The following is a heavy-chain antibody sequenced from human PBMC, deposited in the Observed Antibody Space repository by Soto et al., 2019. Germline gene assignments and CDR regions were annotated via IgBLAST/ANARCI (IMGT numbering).Heavy chain of an antibody. D-gene: IGHD3-10*01. J-gene: IGHJ5*02. CDR2: IYYSGST. CDR1: GGSISSSSYY. Sequence: SETLSLTCTVSGGSISSSSYYWGWIRQPPGKGLEWIGSIYYSGSTYYNPSLKSRVTISVDTSKNQFSLKLSSVTAADTAVYYCARRKDYNWFDPWGQGTLVTVSS. CDR3: ARRKDYNWFDP. V-gene: IGHV4-39*01.